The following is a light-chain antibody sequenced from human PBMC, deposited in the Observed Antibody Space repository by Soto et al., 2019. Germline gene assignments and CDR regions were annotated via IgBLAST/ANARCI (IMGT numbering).Light chain of an antibody. CDR2: AAS. J-gene: IGKJ1*01. Sequence: SSLSASVGDRVTITCRASQSISSYLNWYQQKPGKAPKLLIYAASSLQSGVPSRFSGSGSGTDFTLTISSLQPEDFTPYCSPECDSPPHPSAHVSKV. CDR1: QSISSY. V-gene: IGKV1-39*01. CDR3: PECDSPPHP.